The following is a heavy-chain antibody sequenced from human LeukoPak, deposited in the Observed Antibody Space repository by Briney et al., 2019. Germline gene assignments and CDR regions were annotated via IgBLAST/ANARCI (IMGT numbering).Heavy chain of an antibody. CDR3: ARVSSGWYKSYYYYMDV. CDR2: IYYSGST. CDR1: GGSISSSSYY. V-gene: IGHV4-39*07. Sequence: PSETLSLTCTVPGGSISSSSYYWGWIRQPPGKGLEWIGSIYYSGSTYYNPSLKSRVTISVDMSKNQFSLKLSSVTAADTAVYYCARVSSGWYKSYYYYMDVWGKGTTVTVSS. D-gene: IGHD6-19*01. J-gene: IGHJ6*03.